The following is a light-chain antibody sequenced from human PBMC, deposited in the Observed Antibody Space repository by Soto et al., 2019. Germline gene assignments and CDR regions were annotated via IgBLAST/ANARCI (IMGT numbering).Light chain of an antibody. V-gene: IGKV3-20*01. CDR1: QSVDSNY. J-gene: IGKJ5*01. Sequence: EIVLTQSPGTLSLSPGERATLSCRASQSVDSNYLACYQHKPGQAPRLLISDASKRATEIPARFSGSGSGTDFTLNISRLEPEDFAVYYCQQFGNSPTTCGQGTRLEI. CDR2: DAS. CDR3: QQFGNSPTT.